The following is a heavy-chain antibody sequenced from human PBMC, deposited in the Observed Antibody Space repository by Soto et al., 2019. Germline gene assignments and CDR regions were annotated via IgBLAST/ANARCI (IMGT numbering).Heavy chain of an antibody. D-gene: IGHD3-10*01. CDR3: AREYYGSGTDGAFDI. Sequence: ASVKVSCKASGYTFTSYGISWVRQAPGQGLEWMGWINPNNGNTNYAQKFQGWVTMTRDTSISTAYMELSRLRSDDTAVYYCAREYYGSGTDGAFDIWGQGTMVTVSS. CDR2: INPNNGNT. J-gene: IGHJ3*02. V-gene: IGHV1-2*04. CDR1: GYTFTSYG.